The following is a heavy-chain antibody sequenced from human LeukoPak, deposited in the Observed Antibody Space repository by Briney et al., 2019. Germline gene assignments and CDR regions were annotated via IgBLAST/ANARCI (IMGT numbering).Heavy chain of an antibody. D-gene: IGHD1-26*01. CDR2: VSYSGNT. V-gene: IGHV4-59*08. CDR1: GGPLNTYH. CDR3: ARPTYSGSYFHPLES. Sequence: PSETLTLTCIVSGGPLNTYHWIWLRQAPGKGLEWIGYVSYSGNTNYNPSLKSRVTISVDTSKNQFSLKLSSVTAAETAVYYCARPTYSGSYFHPLESWGQGTLVTVSS. J-gene: IGHJ4*02.